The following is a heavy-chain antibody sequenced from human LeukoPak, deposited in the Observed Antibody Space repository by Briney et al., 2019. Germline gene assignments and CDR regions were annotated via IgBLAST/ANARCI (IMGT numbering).Heavy chain of an antibody. Sequence: GGSLRLSRAASGFTFSSHWMHWVRQAPGEGLVWVSRVYNDGSTTNYADSVKGRFTISRDNAKNTLYLQINSLRAEDMAVYYCARESGSSRFFDYWGQGTLVTVSS. CDR1: GFTFSSHW. CDR3: ARESGSSRFFDY. D-gene: IGHD6-6*01. J-gene: IGHJ4*02. CDR2: VYNDGSTT. V-gene: IGHV3-74*01.